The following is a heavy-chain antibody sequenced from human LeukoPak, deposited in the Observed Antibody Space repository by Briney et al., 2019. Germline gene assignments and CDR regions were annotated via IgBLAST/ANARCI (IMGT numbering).Heavy chain of an antibody. D-gene: IGHD4-17*01. CDR2: INHSGST. CDR3: ARWTTVTPLGILSKYYFDY. J-gene: IGHJ4*02. V-gene: IGHV4-34*01. CDR1: GGSFSGYY. Sequence: PSETLSLTCAIYGGSFSGYYWSWIRQPPGKGLEWIGEINHSGSTNYNPSLKSRVTISVDTSKNQFSLKLSSVTAADTAVYYCARWTTVTPLGILSKYYFDYWGQGTLVTVSS.